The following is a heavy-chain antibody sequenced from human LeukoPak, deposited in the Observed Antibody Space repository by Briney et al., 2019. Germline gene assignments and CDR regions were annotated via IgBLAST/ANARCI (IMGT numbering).Heavy chain of an antibody. CDR2: ISGSGGST. CDR3: AKEPYYYDSSGYPGDAFDI. CDR1: GFTVSSNY. J-gene: IGHJ3*02. Sequence: GGSLRLSCAASGFTVSSNYMSWVRQAPGKGLEWVSAISGSGGSTYYADSVKGRFTISRDNSKNTLYLQMNSLRAEDTAVYYCAKEPYYYDSSGYPGDAFDIWGQGTMVTVSS. D-gene: IGHD3-22*01. V-gene: IGHV3-23*01.